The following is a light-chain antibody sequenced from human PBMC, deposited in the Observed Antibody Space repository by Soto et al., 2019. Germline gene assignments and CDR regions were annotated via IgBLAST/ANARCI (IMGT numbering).Light chain of an antibody. CDR2: GAS. V-gene: IGKV3-15*01. CDR1: QSVSSN. Sequence: EIVMTQSPATLSVSPGERATLSCRASQSVSSNLAWYQQKPGQAPRLLIYGASTRATGIPARFSGSGSGTDFTLTISSLQYEYFAVYYCQQYNNLPRTFGQGTKVEIK. CDR3: QQYNNLPRT. J-gene: IGKJ1*01.